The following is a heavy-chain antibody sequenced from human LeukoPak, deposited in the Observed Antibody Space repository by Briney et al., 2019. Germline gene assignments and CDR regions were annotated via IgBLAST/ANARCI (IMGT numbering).Heavy chain of an antibody. J-gene: IGHJ4*02. D-gene: IGHD1-14*01. CDR1: GGSFSGYY. V-gene: IGHV4-34*09. CDR3: ANSGSQQIDY. Sequence: PSETLSLTCAVYGGSFSGYYWSWVRQPPGKGLEWIGEISHSGNTNYNPSLKSRVTISVDTSKNQFSLKLSSVTAADTAVYYCANSGSQQIDYWGQGTLVTVSS. CDR2: ISHSGNT.